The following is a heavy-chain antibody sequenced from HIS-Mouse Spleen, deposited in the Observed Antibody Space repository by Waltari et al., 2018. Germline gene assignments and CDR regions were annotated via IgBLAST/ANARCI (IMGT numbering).Heavy chain of an antibody. D-gene: IGHD5-18*01. J-gene: IGHJ5*02. CDR1: GYTFTSYD. Sequence: QVQLVQSGAEVKKPGASVKVSCKASGYTFTSYDINWVRQATGHGLEWMGWMNPNSGTTGYAQKFQGRVTMTRNTSRSTAYMELSSLRSEDTAVYYCARIGSHRRGYSYGYWFDPWGQGTLVTVSS. V-gene: IGHV1-8*01. CDR2: MNPNSGTT. CDR3: ARIGSHRRGYSYGYWFDP.